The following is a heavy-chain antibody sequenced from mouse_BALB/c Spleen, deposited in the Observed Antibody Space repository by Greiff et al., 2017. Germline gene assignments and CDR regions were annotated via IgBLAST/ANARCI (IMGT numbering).Heavy chain of an antibody. D-gene: IGHD4-1*01. CDR3: AREEELGRFAY. J-gene: IGHJ3*01. V-gene: IGHV2-6-7*01. Sequence: VQGVESGPGLVAPSQSLSITCTVSGFSLTGYGVNWVRQPPGKGLEWLGMIWGDGSTDYNSALKSRLSISKDNSKSQVFLKMNSLQTDDTARYYCAREEELGRFAYWGQGTLVTVSA. CDR1: GFSLTGYG. CDR2: IWGDGST.